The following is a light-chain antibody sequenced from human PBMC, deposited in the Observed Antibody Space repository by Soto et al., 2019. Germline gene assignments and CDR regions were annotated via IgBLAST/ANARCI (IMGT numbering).Light chain of an antibody. CDR1: QSVSSSY. CDR2: GAS. V-gene: IGKV3-20*01. J-gene: IGKJ1*01. CDR3: QQYGSSSWT. Sequence: EIVLTQSPGTLSLSPGERATLSCRASQSVSSSYLAWYQQKPGQAPRLVIYGASRRATGIPDRFSGSGSGTDFTLTISRLEPEDFAVYYCQQYGSSSWTFGQGTKVEIK.